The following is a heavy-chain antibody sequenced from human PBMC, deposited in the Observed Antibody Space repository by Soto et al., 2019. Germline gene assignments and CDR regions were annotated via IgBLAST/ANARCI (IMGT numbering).Heavy chain of an antibody. CDR3: ARDGYGGPGILYYFDY. CDR2: ISSSSSTI. D-gene: IGHD2-15*01. J-gene: IGHJ4*02. V-gene: IGHV3-48*01. Sequence: GGSLTLSCASSGFTFSSYIMNLIRPDQGKGLEWVSYISSSSSTIYYADPVKGRFTISRDNAKNSLYLQMNSLRAEDTAVYYCARDGYGGPGILYYFDYWGQGTLVTVSS. CDR1: GFTFSSYI.